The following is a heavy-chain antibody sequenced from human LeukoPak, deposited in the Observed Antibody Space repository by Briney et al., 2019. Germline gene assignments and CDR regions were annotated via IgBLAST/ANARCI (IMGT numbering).Heavy chain of an antibody. D-gene: IGHD3-3*01. Sequence: SEALSLTCTVSGGSISSYYWSWIRQPPGKGLEWIGYIYYSGSTNYNPSLKSRVTISVDTSKNQFSLKLSSVTAADTAVYYCARVRDYDFWSGYSGLHYYYMDVWGKGTTVTVSS. V-gene: IGHV4-59*01. J-gene: IGHJ6*03. CDR1: GGSISSYY. CDR3: ARVRDYDFWSGYSGLHYYYMDV. CDR2: IYYSGST.